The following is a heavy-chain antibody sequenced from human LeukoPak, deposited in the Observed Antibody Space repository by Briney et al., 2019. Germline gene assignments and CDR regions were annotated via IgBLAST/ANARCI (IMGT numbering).Heavy chain of an antibody. CDR1: GFTFSSYS. V-gene: IGHV3-21*01. J-gene: IGHJ4*02. D-gene: IGHD5-12*01. Sequence: GGSLRLSCAASGFTFSSYSMNWVRQAPGKGLEWVSSISSSSSYIYYADSVRGRFTISRDNAKNSLYLQMNSLRAEDTALYYCAHGSGYAYGLDSWGQGTLVTVSS. CDR3: AHGSGYAYGLDS. CDR2: ISSSSSYI.